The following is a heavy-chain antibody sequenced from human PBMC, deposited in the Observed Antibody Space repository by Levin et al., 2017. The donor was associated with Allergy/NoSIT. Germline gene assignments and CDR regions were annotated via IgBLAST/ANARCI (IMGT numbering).Heavy chain of an antibody. J-gene: IGHJ4*02. D-gene: IGHD2-2*01. CDR3: ARDGCSSTSCFLDY. V-gene: IGHV4-4*02. CDR2: IYHSGST. CDR1: GGSISSSNW. Sequence: SQTLSLTCAVSGGSISSSNWWSWVRQPPGKGLEWIGEIYHSGSTNYNPSLKSRVTISVDKSKNQFSLKLSSVTAADTAVYYCARDGCSSTSCFLDYWGQGTLVTVSS.